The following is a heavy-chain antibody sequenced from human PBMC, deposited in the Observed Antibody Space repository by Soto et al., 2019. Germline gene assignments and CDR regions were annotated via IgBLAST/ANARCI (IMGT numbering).Heavy chain of an antibody. CDR3: ARDKYYYASGSYSGYFDY. CDR1: GFTFSSYA. CDR2: ISYDGSNK. J-gene: IGHJ4*02. D-gene: IGHD3-10*01. Sequence: PGGSLRLSCAASGFTFSSYAMHWVRQAPGKGLEWVAVISYDGSNKYYADSVKGRFTISRDNSKNTLYLQMNSLRAEDTAVYYCARDKYYYASGSYSGYFDYWGQGTLVTVSS. V-gene: IGHV3-30-3*01.